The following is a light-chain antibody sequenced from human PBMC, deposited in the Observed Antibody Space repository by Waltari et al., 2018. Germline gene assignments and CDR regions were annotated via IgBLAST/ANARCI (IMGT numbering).Light chain of an antibody. CDR1: SNDVGSYNV. V-gene: IGLV2-23*02. CDR2: AVS. J-gene: IGLJ3*02. CDR3: CSYAGSTTRWV. Sequence: QSALTQPASVSGSPGQSITISCPGTSNDVGSYNVVSWYQQHPGKAPKLIIYAVSKRPSGASARFSGSKSGNTASLTISGLQAEDEADYYCCSYAGSTTRWVFGGGTKLTVL.